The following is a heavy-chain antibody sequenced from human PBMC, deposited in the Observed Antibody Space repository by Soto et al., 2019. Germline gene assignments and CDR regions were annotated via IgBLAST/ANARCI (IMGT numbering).Heavy chain of an antibody. V-gene: IGHV3-23*01. CDR1: GFTFSSYA. CDR2: ISGSGGST. Sequence: PGGSLRLSCAASGFTFSSYAMRWVGKSPGKGLEWVSAISGSGGSTYYADSVKGRFSNSRDNSNNTLYLQMNSLRAEDTAVYYCAKFTYYDFWSGYPRDYYGMDVWGQGTTVTVSS. D-gene: IGHD3-3*01. J-gene: IGHJ6*02. CDR3: AKFTYYDFWSGYPRDYYGMDV.